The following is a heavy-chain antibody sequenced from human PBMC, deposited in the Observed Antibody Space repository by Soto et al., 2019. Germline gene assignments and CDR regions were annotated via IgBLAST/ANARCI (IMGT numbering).Heavy chain of an antibody. CDR1: GFTFSSCA. CDR2: IIDSGAST. CDR3: AKGRSYSYYYGVDV. J-gene: IGHJ6*02. Sequence: EVQLLESGGGLVQPGGSLRLSCAASGFTFSSCAMGWVRQAPGKGLEWVSDIIDSGASTYYADSVKGRFTNPRDNAKSTLYLRMNSLRAEDTALYYGAKGRSYSYYYGVDVWGQGTTVTVSS. V-gene: IGHV3-23*01.